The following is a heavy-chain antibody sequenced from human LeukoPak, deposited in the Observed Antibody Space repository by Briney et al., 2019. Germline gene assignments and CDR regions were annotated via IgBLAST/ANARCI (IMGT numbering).Heavy chain of an antibody. J-gene: IGHJ6*02. CDR1: GFTFSSYA. Sequence: GGSLRLSCAASGFTFSSYAMSWVRQAPGKGLEWVSAISGSGGSTYYADSVKGRFTISRDNSKNTLYLQMNSLRAEDTAVYYCAKNSPPYGDSPYYYYGMDVWGQGTTVTVSS. CDR2: ISGSGGST. CDR3: AKNSPPYGDSPYYYYGMDV. V-gene: IGHV3-23*01. D-gene: IGHD4-17*01.